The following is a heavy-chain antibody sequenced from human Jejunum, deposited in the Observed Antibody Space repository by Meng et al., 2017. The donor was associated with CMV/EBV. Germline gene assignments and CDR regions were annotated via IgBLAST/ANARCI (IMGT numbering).Heavy chain of an antibody. CDR1: GGSLIGTNW. CDR2: IFHSGAT. V-gene: IGHV4-4*01. Sequence: TLSLTCVVSGGSLIGTNWWNWVRQPPGGGLEWIGEIFHSGATNLNPSLKSRVTISIDNSKNQFSLKLTSVTAADTAVYFCGDPPAGYWGQGVLVTVS. J-gene: IGHJ4*02. CDR3: GDPPAGY.